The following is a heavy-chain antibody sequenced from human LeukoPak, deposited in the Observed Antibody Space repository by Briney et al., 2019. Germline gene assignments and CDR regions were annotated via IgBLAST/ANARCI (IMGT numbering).Heavy chain of an antibody. Sequence: SETLSLTCAVSGGSISRSDYYWAWIRQPPGQGLEWVGSVYDGGATYGTTYYNPSLKSRVTISVDTSKNQFSLKLSSVTAADTAVYYCARRGQQLVRVKAFDIWGQGTMVTVSS. CDR1: GGSISRSDYY. J-gene: IGHJ3*02. CDR3: ARRGQQLVRVKAFDI. V-gene: IGHV4-39*07. CDR2: VYDGGATYGTT. D-gene: IGHD6-13*01.